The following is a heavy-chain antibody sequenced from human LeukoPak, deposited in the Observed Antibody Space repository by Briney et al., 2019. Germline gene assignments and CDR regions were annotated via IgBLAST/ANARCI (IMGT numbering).Heavy chain of an antibody. CDR3: TRVGYIDEGIDY. CDR1: GFPFSSYW. J-gene: IGHJ4*02. V-gene: IGHV3-7*04. CDR2: IKQDGSKK. D-gene: IGHD5-24*01. Sequence: GGSLRLSCVASGFPFSSYWKTWVRQAPGNGLEWVANIKQDGSKKSYVDSVKGRFTISRDNAKNSLYLQRNSLRAEDTAIYYCTRVGYIDEGIDYWGQGTLVTVSS.